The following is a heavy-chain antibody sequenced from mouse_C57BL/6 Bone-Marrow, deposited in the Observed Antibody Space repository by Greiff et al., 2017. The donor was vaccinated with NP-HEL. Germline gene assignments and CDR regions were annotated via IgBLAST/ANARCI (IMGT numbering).Heavy chain of an antibody. CDR3: ARDYYGSGYWYLDV. V-gene: IGHV1-55*01. J-gene: IGHJ1*03. D-gene: IGHD1-1*01. CDR1: GYTFTSYW. Sequence: VQLQQPGAELVKPGASVKMSCKASGYTFTSYWITWVKQRPGQGLEWIGDIYPGSGSTNYNEKFKSKATLTVDTSSSTAYMQLSSLTSEDSAVYYCARDYYGSGYWYLDVWGTGTTVTVTS. CDR2: IYPGSGST.